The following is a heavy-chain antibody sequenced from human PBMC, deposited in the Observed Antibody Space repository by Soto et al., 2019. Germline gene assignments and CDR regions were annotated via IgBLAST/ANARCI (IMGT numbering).Heavy chain of an antibody. CDR1: GGSLGSTSYY. D-gene: IGHD3-3*01. V-gene: IGHV4-30-4*08. CDR2: IYYSGNT. Sequence: SETLSLTCTVSGGSLGSTSYYWGWIRQPPGKGLEWIGHIYYSGNTYYNPSLQSRVVISIDTSRNQFSLRLNSLTAADTAVYFCARGVTVFGLVSRFWFDPWGQGTVVTVSS. CDR3: ARGVTVFGLVSRFWFDP. J-gene: IGHJ5*02.